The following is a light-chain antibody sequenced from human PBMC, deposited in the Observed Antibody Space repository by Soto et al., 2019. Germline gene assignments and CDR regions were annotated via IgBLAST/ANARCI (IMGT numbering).Light chain of an antibody. V-gene: IGLV2-11*01. CDR1: SSDVGGYDF. CDR2: DVS. CDR3: QSYDSSRSGSV. J-gene: IGLJ3*02. Sequence: QSALTQPRSVSGSPGQSVTISCTGSSSDVGGYDFVSWYQQHPGKAPKLMISDVSERPSGVPDRFSGSKSANTASLTISGLQAEDEADYYCQSYDSSRSGSVFGGGTKLTVL.